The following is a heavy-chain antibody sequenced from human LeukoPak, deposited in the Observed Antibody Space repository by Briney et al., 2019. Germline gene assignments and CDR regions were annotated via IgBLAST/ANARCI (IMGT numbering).Heavy chain of an antibody. V-gene: IGHV3-23*01. CDR2: ISGSGGST. D-gene: IGHD2-2*01. J-gene: IGHJ4*02. CDR3: AKASYQLPQFDY. CDR1: GFTFSSYA. Sequence: TGGSLRLSCAASGFTFSSYAMSWVRQAPGKGLEWVSAISGSGGSTYYADSVKGRFTISRDNSKNTLYLKMNSLRAEDTAVYYCAKASYQLPQFDYWGQGTLVTVSS.